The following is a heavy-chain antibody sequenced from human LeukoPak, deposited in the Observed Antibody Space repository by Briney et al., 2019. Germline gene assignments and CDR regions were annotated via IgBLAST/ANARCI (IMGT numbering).Heavy chain of an antibody. J-gene: IGHJ6*04. D-gene: IGHD6-19*01. CDR2: INHSGST. CDR1: GGSFSGYY. CDR3: ARGGKQWLYPYYYYGMDV. Sequence: SETLSLTCAVYGGSFSGYYWSWIRQPPGKGLEWIGEINHSGSTNYNPSLKSRVTISVDTSKNQFSLKLSSVSAADAAVYYCARGGKQWLYPYYYYGMDVWGKGTTVTVSS. V-gene: IGHV4-34*01.